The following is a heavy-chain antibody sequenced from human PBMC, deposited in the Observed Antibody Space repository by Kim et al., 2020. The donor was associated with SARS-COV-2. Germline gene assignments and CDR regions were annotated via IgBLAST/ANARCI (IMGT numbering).Heavy chain of an antibody. CDR3: ARVDGGYNYYFDY. CDR1: GGSISSGDYY. CDR2: IYYSGST. D-gene: IGHD4-17*01. V-gene: IGHV4-30-4*01. Sequence: SETLSLTCTVSGGSISSGDYYWSWIRQPPGKGLEWIGYIYYSGSTYYNPSLKSRVTISVDTSKNQFSLKLSSVTAADTAVYYCARVDGGYNYYFDYWGQGTLVTVSS. J-gene: IGHJ4*02.